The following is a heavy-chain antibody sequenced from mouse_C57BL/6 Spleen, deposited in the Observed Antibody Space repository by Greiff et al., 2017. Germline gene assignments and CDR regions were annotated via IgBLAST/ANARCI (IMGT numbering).Heavy chain of an antibody. CDR1: GYTFTSYW. J-gene: IGHJ2*01. Sequence: QVQLQQPGAELVMPGASVKLSCKASGYTFTSYWMHWVKQRPGQGLEWIGEIDPSASYTNYNQKFKGKSTLTVDNSSSTAYMQRSSLTSEDSAVYYCARYGNYSDYWGQGTTLTVSS. CDR3: ARYGNYSDY. CDR2: IDPSASYT. D-gene: IGHD2-1*01. V-gene: IGHV1-69*01.